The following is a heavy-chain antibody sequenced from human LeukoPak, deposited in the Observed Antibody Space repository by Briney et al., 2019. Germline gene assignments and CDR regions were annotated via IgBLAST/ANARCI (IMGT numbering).Heavy chain of an antibody. CDR1: GFTFSNYW. D-gene: IGHD5-24*01. CDR2: IKEDGTET. CDR3: AKEGRSLQTY. V-gene: IGHV3-7*03. Sequence: GGSLRLSCAASGFTFSNYWMAWVRLAPGKGLEWVANIKEDGTETYYVDSVKGRFTISRDNAKNSLYLQMNSLRVEDTAVYYCAKEGRSLQTYWGQGTLVTVSS. J-gene: IGHJ4*02.